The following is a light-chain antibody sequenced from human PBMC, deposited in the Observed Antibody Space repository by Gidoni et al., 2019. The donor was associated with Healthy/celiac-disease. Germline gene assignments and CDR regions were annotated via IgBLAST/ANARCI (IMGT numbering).Light chain of an antibody. J-gene: IGLJ3*02. CDR1: SSNIGSNT. CDR2: SNN. V-gene: IGLV1-44*01. CDR3: AAWDDSLNGSWV. Sequence: QSVLTQPPSASGTPGQRVTISCSGRSSNIGSNTVNWYQQLPGTAPKLLISSNNQRPSGVPDRFSGSKSGTSASLAISGLQSEDEADYYCAAWDDSLNGSWVFGGGTKLTVL.